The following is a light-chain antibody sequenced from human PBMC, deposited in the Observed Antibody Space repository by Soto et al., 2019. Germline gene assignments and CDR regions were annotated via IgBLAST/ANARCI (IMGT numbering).Light chain of an antibody. J-gene: IGLJ2*01. CDR2: EVS. CDR1: SSDVGGYNY. CDR3: SSYTVSTTRV. V-gene: IGLV2-14*01. Sequence: QSALTQPASVSGSPGQSITISCTGTSSDVGGYNYVSWYQQYPGKAPKLMIYEVSNRPSGVSNRFSGSKSGNTASLTISGLQAEDEADYYCSSYTVSTTRVFGGGTK.